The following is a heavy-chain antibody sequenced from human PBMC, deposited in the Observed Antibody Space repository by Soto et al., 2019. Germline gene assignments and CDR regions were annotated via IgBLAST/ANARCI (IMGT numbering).Heavy chain of an antibody. J-gene: IGHJ3*02. CDR1: GLTFEDYA. CDR2: ISWDSRSV. CDR3: AKDSIRRSFSRSSTRARDAFDI. V-gene: IGHV3-9*01. Sequence: SLSLSCAVSGLTFEDYAMHWVRQAPGKGLEWVSGISWDSRSVAYADSVKGRFTISRDNAENSLHLQMNSLRAEDTAVYYCAKDSIRRSFSRSSTRARDAFDIWGQGTMVTVSS. D-gene: IGHD6-6*01.